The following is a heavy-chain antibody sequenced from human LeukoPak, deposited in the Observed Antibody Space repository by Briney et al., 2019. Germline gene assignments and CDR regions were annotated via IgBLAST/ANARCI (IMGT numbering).Heavy chain of an antibody. V-gene: IGHV1-69*13. CDR2: IIPIFGTA. J-gene: IGHJ6*02. CDR1: GYTFTSYY. Sequence: SVKVSCKASGYTFTSYYMHWVRQAPGQGLEWMGGIIPIFGTANYAQKFQGRVTITADESTSTAYMELSSLRSEDTAVYYCARRHFWSGPDHYYYGMDVWGQGTTVTVSS. CDR3: ARRHFWSGPDHYYYGMDV. D-gene: IGHD3-3*02.